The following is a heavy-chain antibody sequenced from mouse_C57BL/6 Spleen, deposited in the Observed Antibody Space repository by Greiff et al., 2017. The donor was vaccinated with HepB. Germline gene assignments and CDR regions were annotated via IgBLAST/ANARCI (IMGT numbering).Heavy chain of an antibody. D-gene: IGHD2-4*01. CDR3: ARNGYYDYEGNFDY. J-gene: IGHJ2*01. V-gene: IGHV1-50*01. CDR1: GYTFTSYW. Sequence: QVQLQQPGAELVKPGASVKLSCKASGYTFTSYWMQWVKQRPGQGLEWIGEIDPSESYTNYNQKFKAKATFTVDTSSSTAHMQLSSLTSEDSAVSYCARNGYYDYEGNFDYWGQGTTLTVSS. CDR2: IDPSESYT.